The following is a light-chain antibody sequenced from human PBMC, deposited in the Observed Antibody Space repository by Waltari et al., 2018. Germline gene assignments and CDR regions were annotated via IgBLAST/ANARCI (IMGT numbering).Light chain of an antibody. CDR3: LQYDTYWT. CDR2: DAS. CDR1: QSISGW. Sequence: DIQVTQSPSTLSASVGDRVTITCRASQSISGWLAWYQQKPRKAPKLLIYDASTLESGVSSRFSGSRSGTEFTLTISSLQPDDSATYFCLQYDTYWTFGQGTKVEIK. V-gene: IGKV1-5*01. J-gene: IGKJ1*01.